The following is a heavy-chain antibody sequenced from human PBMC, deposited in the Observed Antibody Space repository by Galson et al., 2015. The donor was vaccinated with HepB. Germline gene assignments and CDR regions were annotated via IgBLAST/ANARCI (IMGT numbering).Heavy chain of an antibody. CDR1: GYNFASNY. J-gene: IGHJ4*02. CDR3: GRDIGLKFSFDY. Sequence: SVKVSCKASGYNFASNYVDWVRQAPGQGPEWMGIINPSSGSAKYAQKFQGRVTMTRETSTNTVYMELSSLRADDTAVYYCGRDIGLKFSFDYWCQGTLVTASS. CDR2: INPSSGSA. V-gene: IGHV1-46*03.